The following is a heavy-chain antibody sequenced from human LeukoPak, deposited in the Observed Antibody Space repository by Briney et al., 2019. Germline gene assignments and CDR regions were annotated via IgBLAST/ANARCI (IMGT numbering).Heavy chain of an antibody. V-gene: IGHV3-7*01. Sequence: PGGSLRLSCAASGFTFSSYWMSWVRQAPGKGLEWVANIKQDGSEKYYVDSVKGRFTIPRDNAKNSLYLQMNSLRAEDTAVYYCARDLSRIAAAGTLLDYWGQGTLVTVSS. CDR2: IKQDGSEK. D-gene: IGHD6-13*01. CDR3: ARDLSRIAAAGTLLDY. CDR1: GFTFSSYW. J-gene: IGHJ4*02.